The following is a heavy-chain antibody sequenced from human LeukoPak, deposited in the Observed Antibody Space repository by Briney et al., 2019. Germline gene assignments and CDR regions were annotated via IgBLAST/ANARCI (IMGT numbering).Heavy chain of an antibody. CDR2: IYYSGST. CDR3: ASPDSGWELPS. D-gene: IGHD1-26*01. J-gene: IGHJ5*02. V-gene: IGHV4-59*12. Sequence: SENLSLTCTVSGGSISSYYWSWIRQPPGKGLEWIGSIYYSGSTYYNPSLKSRVTISVDTSKNQFSLKLSSVTAADTAVYYCASPDSGWELPSWGQGTLVTVSS. CDR1: GGSISSYY.